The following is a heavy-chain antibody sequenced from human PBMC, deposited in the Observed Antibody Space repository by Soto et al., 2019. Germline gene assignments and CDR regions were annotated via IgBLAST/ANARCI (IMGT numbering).Heavy chain of an antibody. CDR1: GFTFSSYW. Sequence: EVQLVESGGGLVQPGGSLRLSCAASGFTFSSYWMHWVRQAPGKGLVWVSRINSDGSSTSYADSVKGRFTISRDNAKNTLYLQMNSLRAEDTAVYYCAREYSSIAARAGRRPAFNWFDPWGQGTLVTVSS. CDR2: INSDGSST. J-gene: IGHJ5*02. V-gene: IGHV3-74*01. CDR3: AREYSSIAARAGRRPAFNWFDP. D-gene: IGHD6-6*01.